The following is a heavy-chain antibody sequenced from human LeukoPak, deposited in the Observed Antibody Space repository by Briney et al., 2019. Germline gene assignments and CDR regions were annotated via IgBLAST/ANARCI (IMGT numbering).Heavy chain of an antibody. Sequence: SETLSLTCTVSGGYLGSHYWTWIRQPPGKGLEWIGYIYDSGSTYYHPSLKSRVTISVDTSKNQFSLRLRSVTAADTAVYYCARTTEGGYSYGYFYYYYMDVWGKGTTVTISS. CDR3: ARTTEGGYSYGYFYYYYMDV. CDR2: IYDSGST. J-gene: IGHJ6*03. D-gene: IGHD5-18*01. CDR1: GGYLGSHY. V-gene: IGHV4-59*11.